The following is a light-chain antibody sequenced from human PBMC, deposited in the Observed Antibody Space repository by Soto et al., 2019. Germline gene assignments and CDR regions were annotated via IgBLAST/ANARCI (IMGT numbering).Light chain of an antibody. CDR3: QKYNTAPWT. CDR2: NES. Sequence: DIQMTQSPSSLSASVGDRVTITCRASQGISNYLAWYQQKPGKVPKFLIYNESTLQSGVPSRLSGSGSGTDFNLTISSLQPEDVATYYCQKYNTAPWTFGQGTKVEIK. CDR1: QGISNY. V-gene: IGKV1-27*01. J-gene: IGKJ1*01.